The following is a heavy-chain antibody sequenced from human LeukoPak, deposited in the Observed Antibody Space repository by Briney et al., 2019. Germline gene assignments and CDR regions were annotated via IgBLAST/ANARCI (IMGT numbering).Heavy chain of an antibody. V-gene: IGHV4-61*02. CDR3: ARGWIAAAGSIVSYWFDP. CDR2: IYTSGST. CDR1: GDSISSGIHY. D-gene: IGHD6-13*01. J-gene: IGHJ5*02. Sequence: SQTLSLTCTVSGDSISSGIHYWSWIRQPAGKGLEWIGRIYTSGSTNYNPSLKSRVTISLDTSKNQFSLKLSSVTAADTAVYYCARGWIAAAGSIVSYWFDPWGQGTLVTVSS.